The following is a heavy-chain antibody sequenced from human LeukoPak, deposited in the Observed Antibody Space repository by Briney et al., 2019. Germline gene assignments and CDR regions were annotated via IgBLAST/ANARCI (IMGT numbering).Heavy chain of an antibody. CDR2: IKQDGSEK. V-gene: IGHV3-7*01. CDR3: ATIVKYYDILTGYYNVGGFDY. J-gene: IGHJ4*02. Sequence: GGSLRLSCAASGFTFSSYWMTWVRQAPGKGLEWVANIKQDGSEKYYVDSVKGRFTISRDNAKNSVYLQMNSLRAEDTAVYYRATIVKYYDILTGYYNVGGFDYWGQGTQVTVSS. CDR1: GFTFSSYW. D-gene: IGHD3-9*01.